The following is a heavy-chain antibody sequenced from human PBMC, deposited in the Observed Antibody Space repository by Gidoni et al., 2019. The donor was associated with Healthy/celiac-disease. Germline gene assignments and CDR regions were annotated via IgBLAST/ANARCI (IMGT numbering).Heavy chain of an antibody. CDR1: GYTFTSYD. J-gene: IGHJ6*02. CDR3: ARVPGIGGYDFWSGYYGVYYYYGMDV. D-gene: IGHD3-3*01. Sequence: QVQLVQSGAEVKKPGASVKVSCKASGYTFTSYDMHWGRQAPGQRLEWMGWINAGNGNTKYSPTFQGRVTITRDTSASTAYMELSSLRSEDPAVYYCARVPGIGGYDFWSGYYGVYYYYGMDVWGQGTTVTVSS. CDR2: INAGNGNT. V-gene: IGHV1-3*01.